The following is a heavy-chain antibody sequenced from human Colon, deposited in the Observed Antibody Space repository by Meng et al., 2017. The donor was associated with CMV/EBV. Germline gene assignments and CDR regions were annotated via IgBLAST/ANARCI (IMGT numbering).Heavy chain of an antibody. CDR3: ARDLEWELSFDP. J-gene: IGHJ5*02. CDR1: GFTFSNYL. D-gene: IGHD1-26*01. Sequence: EWQLVESGRGLVQPGGSLRLSCAASGFTFSNYLMHWVRQAPGKGLVWVSRIKTDGSTTNYADSVKGRFTISRDNAKNTLYLQMNSLRAEDTAVYYCARDLEWELSFDPWGQGTLVTVFS. V-gene: IGHV3-74*01. CDR2: IKTDGSTT.